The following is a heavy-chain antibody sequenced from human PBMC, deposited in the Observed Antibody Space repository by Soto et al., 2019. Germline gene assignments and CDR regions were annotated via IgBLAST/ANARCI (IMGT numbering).Heavy chain of an antibody. D-gene: IGHD3-10*01. CDR2: IYDNGTT. CDR1: GLTVSNAY. Sequence: GSLRLSCAASGLTVSNAYMAWVRQAPGMGLEWVSVIYDNGTTYYADSVKGRFTISRDTSTNTLSLQMDSLRAEDTAVYYCVRPLPSGRNYGLDVWGHGTTVTVSS. V-gene: IGHV3-53*01. CDR3: VRPLPSGRNYGLDV. J-gene: IGHJ6*02.